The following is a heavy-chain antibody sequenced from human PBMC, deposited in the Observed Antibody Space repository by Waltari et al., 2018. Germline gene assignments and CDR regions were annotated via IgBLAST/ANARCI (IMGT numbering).Heavy chain of an antibody. V-gene: IGHV4-61*02. CDR1: GRSLSRGSYY. J-gene: IGHJ4*02. CDR2: IYTSGST. Sequence: QVQLQESGPGLVKPSQPLSLTCTVPGRSLSRGSYYWRWIRQPAGKGLEWIGRIYTSGSTNYNPSLKSRVTISVDTSKNQFSLKLSSVTAADTAVYYCARGGYQLLSYYFDYWGQGTLVTVSS. CDR3: ARGGYQLLSYYFDY. D-gene: IGHD2-2*01.